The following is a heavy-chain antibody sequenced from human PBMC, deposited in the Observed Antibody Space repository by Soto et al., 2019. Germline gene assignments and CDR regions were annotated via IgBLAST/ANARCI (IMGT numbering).Heavy chain of an antibody. Sequence: GGSLRLSCAASGFTFSNYAMHWVRQAPGRGLQWVAVISHEESNKFYADSVKGRFTISRDNSKNTLYLQMNSLRAEDTAMYYCAKDPSTGSADYWGQGTQVTVSS. J-gene: IGHJ4*02. V-gene: IGHV3-30*04. CDR3: AKDPSTGSADY. D-gene: IGHD3-9*01. CDR1: GFTFSNYA. CDR2: ISHEESNK.